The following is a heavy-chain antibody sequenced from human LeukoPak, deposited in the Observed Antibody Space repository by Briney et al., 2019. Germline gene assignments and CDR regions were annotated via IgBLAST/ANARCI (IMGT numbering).Heavy chain of an antibody. D-gene: IGHD3-10*01. Sequence: ASVKVSCKASGYTFTSYSMHWVRQAPGQGLEWMGIINPNGGSTIYAQKFQGRVTMTRDTSTSTVYMDLTSLRSEDTAVYYCARGGMVRDRRHFQFDHWGQGTLVTVSS. V-gene: IGHV1-46*01. CDR3: ARGGMVRDRRHFQFDH. J-gene: IGHJ4*02. CDR1: GYTFTSYS. CDR2: INPNGGST.